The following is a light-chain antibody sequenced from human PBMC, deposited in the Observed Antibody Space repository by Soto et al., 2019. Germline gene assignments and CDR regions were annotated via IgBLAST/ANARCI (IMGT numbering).Light chain of an antibody. CDR1: QSISRY. CDR3: QQSYGTPIT. CDR2: VAS. J-gene: IGKJ5*01. Sequence: DIQMTQSPSAPSASTGXRVPIPCGASQSISRYLNWCQQKPGKAPNLLIYVASSLQSEVPSRFSGSGSGTDFTLTITSLQPEDFATYYCQQSYGTPITFGQGTRLEIK. V-gene: IGKV1-39*01.